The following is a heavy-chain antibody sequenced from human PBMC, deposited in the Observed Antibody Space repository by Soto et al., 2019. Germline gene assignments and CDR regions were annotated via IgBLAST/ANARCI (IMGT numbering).Heavy chain of an antibody. J-gene: IGHJ4*02. D-gene: IGHD3-3*01. V-gene: IGHV5-51*01. CDR3: ARRGQSSDYDFWSGYVDY. CDR2: IYPGDSDT. Sequence: GESLKISCKGSGYSFTIYWIGWVRQMPGKGLEWMGIIYPGDSDTRYSPSFQGQVTISADESISTAYLQWSSLKASDTAMYYCARRGQSSDYDFWSGYVDYWGQGTLVTVSS. CDR1: GYSFTIYW.